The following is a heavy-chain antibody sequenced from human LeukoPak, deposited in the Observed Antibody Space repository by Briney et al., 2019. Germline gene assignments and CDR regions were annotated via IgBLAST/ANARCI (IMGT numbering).Heavy chain of an antibody. CDR2: ISGSGGST. CDR3: AKWNWNESQFDY. CDR1: GFTFSSYA. J-gene: IGHJ4*02. D-gene: IGHD1-1*01. V-gene: IGHV3-23*01. Sequence: GGSLRLSCAASGFTFSSYAMSWVRQAPGKGLEWVSAISGSGGSTYYADSVEGRFTISRDNSKNTLYLQMNSLRAEDTAVYYCAKWNWNESQFDYWGQGTLVTVSS.